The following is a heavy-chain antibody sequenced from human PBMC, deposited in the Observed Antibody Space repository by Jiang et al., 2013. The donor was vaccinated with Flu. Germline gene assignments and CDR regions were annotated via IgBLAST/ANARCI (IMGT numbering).Heavy chain of an antibody. V-gene: IGHV3-7*01. Sequence: GSVQPGGSLRLSCAASGFTFSASWMSWVRQAPGKGLEWVANIKEDGSYKDYVDSVKGRFTISRDNAKNSLFLQMNSLRAEDTAVYYCATSRHWGQGTLVTVTS. CDR1: GFTFSASW. CDR3: ATSRH. J-gene: IGHJ1*01. CDR2: IKEDGSYK.